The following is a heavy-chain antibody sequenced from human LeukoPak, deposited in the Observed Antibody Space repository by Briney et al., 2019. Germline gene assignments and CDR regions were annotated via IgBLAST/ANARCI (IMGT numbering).Heavy chain of an antibody. D-gene: IGHD6-19*01. Sequence: ASVKVSCKASGGTFSSYAISWVRQAPGQGLEWMGGIIPIFGTANYAQKFQGRVTITADESTSTAYMELSSLRSEDTAVYYCASPSGRYFPHLYYYYYGMDVWGQGTTVTVSS. V-gene: IGHV1-69*13. CDR2: IIPIFGTA. CDR3: ASPSGRYFPHLYYYYYGMDV. J-gene: IGHJ6*02. CDR1: GGTFSSYA.